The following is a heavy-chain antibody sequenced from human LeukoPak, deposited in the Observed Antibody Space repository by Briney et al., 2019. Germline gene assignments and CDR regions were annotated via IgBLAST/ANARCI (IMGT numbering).Heavy chain of an antibody. Sequence: PSETLSLTCTVSGGSISSSSYYWGWIRQPPGKGLEWIGCIYYSGSNYYNPSLKSRVTISVDTSKNQFSLKLSSVTAADTAVYYCARHVLLRMIVVVISEYFDYWGQGTLVTVSS. V-gene: IGHV4-39*01. J-gene: IGHJ4*02. D-gene: IGHD3-22*01. CDR2: IYYSGSN. CDR3: ARHVLLRMIVVVISEYFDY. CDR1: GGSISSSSYY.